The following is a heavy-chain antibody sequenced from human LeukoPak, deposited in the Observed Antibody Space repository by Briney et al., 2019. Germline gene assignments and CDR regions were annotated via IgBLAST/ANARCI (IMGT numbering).Heavy chain of an antibody. CDR2: IQYDGSNQ. CDR3: SRDSCSNGDGGYYYYTDV. V-gene: IGHV3-30*04. CDR1: GFTFSSYA. Sequence: GGSLRLSCAASGFTFSSYAMHWVRQAPGKGLEWVAYIQYDGSNQQYADSVKGRFSISRDSSKNILYLQMNSLRAEDTAVYYCSRDSCSNGDGGYYYYTDVGGKGTTVTITS. J-gene: IGHJ6*03. D-gene: IGHD2-8*01.